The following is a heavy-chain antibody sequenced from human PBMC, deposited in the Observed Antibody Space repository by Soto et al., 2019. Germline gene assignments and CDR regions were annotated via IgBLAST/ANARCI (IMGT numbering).Heavy chain of an antibody. V-gene: IGHV4-31*03. CDR3: ARGAAAGTSVDY. D-gene: IGHD6-13*01. CDR1: GGYINSGYYY. CDR2: IYYSGNS. Sequence: SETLSLTCTVSGGYINSGYYYWTWIRQHPGRGLEWIGYIYYSGNSYYNPSLKSRVTISIDTSKNQFSLRLSSVTAADTAVYYCARGAAAGTSVDYWGQGALVTVSS. J-gene: IGHJ4*02.